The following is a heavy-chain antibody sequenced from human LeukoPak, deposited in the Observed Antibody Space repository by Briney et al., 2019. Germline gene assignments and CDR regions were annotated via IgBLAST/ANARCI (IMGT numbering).Heavy chain of an antibody. D-gene: IGHD6-13*01. V-gene: IGHV4-34*01. CDR2: INHSREN. J-gene: IGHJ4*02. CDR1: GGSFSAYY. CDR3: ARYLRGSSSSCFGY. Sequence: SETLSLTCAVYGGSFSAYYWSWLRQPPGKGLEWIGEINHSRENNYNPSLKSRVTISIDTSKNQFSLELSSVTAADTAVYYCARYLRGSSSSCFGYWGPGTLVTVSS.